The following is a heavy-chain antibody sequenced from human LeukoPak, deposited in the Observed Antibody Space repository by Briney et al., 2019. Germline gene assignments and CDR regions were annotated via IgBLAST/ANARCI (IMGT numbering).Heavy chain of an antibody. CDR2: INQDGSEK. D-gene: IGHD1-14*01. Sequence: GGSLRLSCAASGFNFNGKWMTWVRQAPGKGLEWVANINQDGSEKYYVDSVKGRFTISRDNAKNSLYLEMSGLRAEDTAVYYCAKDTTPPKAGFDPWGQGTLVTVSS. CDR3: AKDTTPPKAGFDP. V-gene: IGHV3-7*01. J-gene: IGHJ5*02. CDR1: GFNFNGKW.